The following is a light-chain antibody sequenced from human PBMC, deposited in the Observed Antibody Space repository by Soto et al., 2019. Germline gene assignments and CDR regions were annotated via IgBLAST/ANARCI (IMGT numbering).Light chain of an antibody. J-gene: IGLJ2*01. V-gene: IGLV2-14*01. CDR2: DVS. CDR1: SSDVGGYNY. Sequence: QSALTQPASVSGSPGQSITISCTGTSSDVGGYNYVSWYQQHPGKAPKLMIYDVSKRPSGVSNRFSGSKSGNTASLTISGLQAEDEAEYYCSSYTGSSTPLVFGGGTKLTVL. CDR3: SSYTGSSTPLV.